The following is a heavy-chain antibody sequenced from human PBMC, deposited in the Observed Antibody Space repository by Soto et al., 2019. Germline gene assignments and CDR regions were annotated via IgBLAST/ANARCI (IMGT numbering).Heavy chain of an antibody. CDR1: GFTFISYE. D-gene: IGHD1-26*01. CDR3: ARVLYATWSSFDY. J-gene: IGHJ4*02. CDR2: ITSGGTT. V-gene: IGHV3-48*03. Sequence: PGGSLRLSCTAPGFTFISYEMTWVRQAPGKGLEWISYITSGGTTYYADSAKGRFTISRDNAKNSLYLHLNGLTAEDTAIYYCARVLYATWSSFDYWGQGTLVTVSS.